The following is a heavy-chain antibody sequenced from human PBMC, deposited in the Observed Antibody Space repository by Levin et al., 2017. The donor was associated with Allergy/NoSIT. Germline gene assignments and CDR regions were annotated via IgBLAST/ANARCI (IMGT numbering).Heavy chain of an antibody. D-gene: IGHD5-18*01. CDR3: ARSRGYTYSPNAMDG. V-gene: IGHV3-20*04. Sequence: AGGSLRLSCAASGFTFDDYGMTWVRQPPRKGLEWVSSINWNGANTDYADSVKGRFTVSRDNAKKSLYLQMTSLRAEDTALYYCARSRGYTYSPNAMDGWGQGTTVTVSS. J-gene: IGHJ6*02. CDR1: GFTFDDYG. CDR2: INWNGANT.